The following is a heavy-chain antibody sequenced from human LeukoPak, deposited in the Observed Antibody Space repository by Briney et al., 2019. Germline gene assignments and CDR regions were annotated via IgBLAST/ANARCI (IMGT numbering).Heavy chain of an antibody. CDR2: INHRGST. Sequence: SETLSLTCAVYGGSFSGYYWSWIRQPPGKGLEWIGEINHRGSTNYNPSLKSRVTISVDTSKNQFSLKLSSVTAADTAVYYCARGRSAVAGTKFYYYYYYMDVWGKGTSVTVSS. V-gene: IGHV4-34*01. CDR1: GGSFSGYY. D-gene: IGHD6-19*01. CDR3: ARGRSAVAGTKFYYYYYYMDV. J-gene: IGHJ6*03.